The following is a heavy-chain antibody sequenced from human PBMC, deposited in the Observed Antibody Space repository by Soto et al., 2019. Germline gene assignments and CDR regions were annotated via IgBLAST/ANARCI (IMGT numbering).Heavy chain of an antibody. V-gene: IGHV4-31*03. CDR2: IYYSGST. D-gene: IGHD3-3*01. Sequence: SETLSLTCTVSGGSISSGGYYWSWIRQHPGKGLEWIGYIYYSGSTYYNPSLKSRVTISVDTSKNQFSLKLSSVTAADTAVYYCARALLRENWFDPWGQGTLVTVSS. CDR1: GGSISSGGYY. J-gene: IGHJ5*02. CDR3: ARALLRENWFDP.